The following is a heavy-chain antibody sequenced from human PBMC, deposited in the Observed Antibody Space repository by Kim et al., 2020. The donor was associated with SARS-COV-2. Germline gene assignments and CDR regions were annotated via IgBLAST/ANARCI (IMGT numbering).Heavy chain of an antibody. Sequence: THHANSVQGRFTISRDNSKSTLFLQMNNLRAEDTAVYYCVRDPTYDHGYWGQGTLVTVSS. CDR2: T. J-gene: IGHJ4*02. V-gene: IGHV3-23*01. CDR3: VRDPTYDHGY. D-gene: IGHD3-22*01.